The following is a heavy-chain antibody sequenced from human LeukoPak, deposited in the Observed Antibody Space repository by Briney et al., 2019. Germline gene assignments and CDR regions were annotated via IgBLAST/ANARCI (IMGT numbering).Heavy chain of an antibody. J-gene: IGHJ4*02. CDR1: GFTFDDYG. Sequence: PGXSLRLSCVASGFTFDDYGMGWVRQVPGKGLEWVSGTNWNGGSTVYADSVKGRFTISRDNAKNSLYLQMNSLRAEDTALYYCARGTEVYYDSSSYYSYWGQGTLVTVSS. CDR2: TNWNGGST. V-gene: IGHV3-20*04. CDR3: ARGTEVYYDSSSYYSY. D-gene: IGHD3-22*01.